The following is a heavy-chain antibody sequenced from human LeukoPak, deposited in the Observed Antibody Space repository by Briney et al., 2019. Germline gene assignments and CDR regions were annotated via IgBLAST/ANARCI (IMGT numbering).Heavy chain of an antibody. D-gene: IGHD2-15*01. Sequence: PSETLSLTCTVSGGSISSGSYYWSWIRQPAGKGLEWIGRIYTSGSTNYNPSLKSRVTISVDASKNQSSLNLSSVTAADTAVYYCARGRWSYFNYWGQGTLVTVSS. J-gene: IGHJ4*02. CDR3: ARGRWSYFNY. V-gene: IGHV4-61*02. CDR2: IYTSGST. CDR1: GGSISSGSYY.